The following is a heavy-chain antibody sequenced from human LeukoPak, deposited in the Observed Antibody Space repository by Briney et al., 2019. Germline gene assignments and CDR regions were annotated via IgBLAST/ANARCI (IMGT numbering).Heavy chain of an antibody. D-gene: IGHD3-3*01. J-gene: IGHJ4*02. CDR1: GYTFSSYW. V-gene: IGHV5-51*01. CDR2: TYPGDSDT. CDR3: ARQNDFRLDY. Sequence: PGGSLRLSCKGSGYTFSSYWIGWVRQTPGKGLEWMGITYPGDSDTRYSPSLQGQVTISVDTSIGTAYLQWSSLKASDTAIYYCARQNDFRLDYWGQGTLVTVSS.